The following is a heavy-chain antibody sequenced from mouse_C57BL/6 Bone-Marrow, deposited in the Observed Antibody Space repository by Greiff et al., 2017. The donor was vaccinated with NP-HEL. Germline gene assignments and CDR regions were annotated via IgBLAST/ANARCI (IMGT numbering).Heavy chain of an antibody. V-gene: IGHV5-9-1*02. D-gene: IGHD1-1*01. CDR2: ISSGGDYI. CDR1: GFTFSSYA. J-gene: IGHJ2*01. CDR3: TRDYGSSFDY. Sequence: EVMLVESGEGLVKPGGSLQLSCAASGFTFSSYAMSWVRQTPEKRLEWVAYISSGGDYIYYADTVKGRFTISRDNARNTLYLQMSSLKSEDTAMYYCTRDYGSSFDYWGQGTTLTVSS.